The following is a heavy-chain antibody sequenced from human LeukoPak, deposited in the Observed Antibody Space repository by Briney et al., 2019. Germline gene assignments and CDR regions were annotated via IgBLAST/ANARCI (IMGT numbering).Heavy chain of an antibody. J-gene: IGHJ6*02. CDR1: GYTFINYG. CDR2: ISADNGNT. Sequence: ASVKVSCKASGYTFINYGIIWGRQAPGQVLEWMGWISADNGNTNYAQKLQDRVTMTTNTSTSTAYMELRSLRSDDTALYYCARVIPQGPYYYHGMDVWGQGTTVTVSS. CDR3: ARVIPQGPYYYHGMDV. D-gene: IGHD3-16*01. V-gene: IGHV1-18*01.